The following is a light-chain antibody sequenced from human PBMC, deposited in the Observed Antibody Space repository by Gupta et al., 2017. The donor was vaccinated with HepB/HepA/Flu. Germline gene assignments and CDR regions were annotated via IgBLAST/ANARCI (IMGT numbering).Light chain of an antibody. CDR3: QRRGSCPIT. CDR1: QSVSTY. CDR2: DAS. Sequence: EIVLTQSPGTLSLSPGERATLSCRASQSVSTYLAWYQQKPGQAPRLLIKDASKRATDLPARFSGSGSGTDFTLTISILDPEDFAVYYCQRRGSCPITFGQGTXLDIK. V-gene: IGKV3-11*01. J-gene: IGKJ5*01.